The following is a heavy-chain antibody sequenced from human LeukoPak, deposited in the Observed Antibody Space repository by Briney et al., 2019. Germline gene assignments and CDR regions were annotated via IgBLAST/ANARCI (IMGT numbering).Heavy chain of an antibody. CDR1: GGTFSSYA. D-gene: IGHD1-1*01. J-gene: IGHJ3*02. CDR2: IIPIFGTA. CDR3: ARESPTTGTTTFDAFDI. V-gene: IGHV1-69*01. Sequence: ASVKVSCKASGGTFSSYAISWVRQAPGQGLEWMGGIIPIFGTANYAQKFQGRVTITADESTSTAYMELSSLRSEDTAVYYCARESPTTGTTTFDAFDIWGRGTMVTVSS.